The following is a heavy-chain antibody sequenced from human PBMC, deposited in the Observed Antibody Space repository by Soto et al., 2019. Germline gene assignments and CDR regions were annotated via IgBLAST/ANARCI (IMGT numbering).Heavy chain of an antibody. CDR2: IYYSGST. J-gene: IGHJ4*02. V-gene: IGHV4-59*01. CDR3: ARGAGSPFDY. CDR1: GGSISSYY. Sequence: SETLSLTCTVSGGSISSYYWSSIRQPPGKGLEWIGYIYYSGSTNYNPSLKSRVTISVDTSKNQFSLNLSSVTAADTAVYYCARGAGSPFDYWGQGTLVTVSS.